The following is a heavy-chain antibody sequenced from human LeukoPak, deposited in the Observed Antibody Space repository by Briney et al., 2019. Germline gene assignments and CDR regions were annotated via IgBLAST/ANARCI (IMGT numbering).Heavy chain of an antibody. D-gene: IGHD1-26*01. Sequence: SGTLSLTCTVSGGSISSSSYYWDWIRQPPGKGLEWIGSIYYSGSTYYNPSLKSRVTISVDTSKNQFSLKLSSVTAADTAVYYCARHVGNYYYYYMDVWGKGTTVTVSS. CDR2: IYYSGST. CDR1: GGSISSSSYY. V-gene: IGHV4-39*07. J-gene: IGHJ6*03. CDR3: ARHVGNYYYYYMDV.